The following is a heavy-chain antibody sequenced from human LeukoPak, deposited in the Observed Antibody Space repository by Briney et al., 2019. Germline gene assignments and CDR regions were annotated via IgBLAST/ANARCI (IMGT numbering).Heavy chain of an antibody. CDR3: ARDDNYDGSGSYYRSVEY. D-gene: IGHD3-10*01. J-gene: IGHJ4*02. CDR1: GFTFSTYG. Sequence: PGGSLRLSCAASGFTFSTYGMHWVRQAPGKGLEWVGVIWSDGSNKYYADSVKGRFTISRDNSKNTLYMQMNSLRAEDTAVYYCARDDNYDGSGSYYRSVEYWGQGTLVTVSS. V-gene: IGHV3-33*01. CDR2: IWSDGSNK.